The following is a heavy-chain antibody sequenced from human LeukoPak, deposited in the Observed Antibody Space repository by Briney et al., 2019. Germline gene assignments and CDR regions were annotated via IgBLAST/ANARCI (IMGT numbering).Heavy chain of an antibody. J-gene: IGHJ4*02. CDR3: ARLKGYYDSSGSLFDY. Sequence: GVSLKISCKGSGFRFTSYWIGWVRQMPGRGLEWMGIIYPGDSDTRYSPSFQGQVTISADKSISTAYLQWSSLKASDTAMYYCARLKGYYDSSGSLFDYWGQGTLVTVSS. V-gene: IGHV5-51*01. D-gene: IGHD3-22*01. CDR2: IYPGDSDT. CDR1: GFRFTSYW.